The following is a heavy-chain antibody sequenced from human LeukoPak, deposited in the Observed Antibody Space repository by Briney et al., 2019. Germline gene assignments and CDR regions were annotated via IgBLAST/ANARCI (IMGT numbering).Heavy chain of an antibody. Sequence: PGGSLRLSCVDSGFTFSSYAMSWVRQVPGKGPEWVSGISDNGGSTYYADSVKGRFTVSRDNSKNTLYLQMNSLRAEDTAVYYCAKASTGYSYGNLYGEFDYWGQGTLVTVSS. CDR2: ISDNGGST. J-gene: IGHJ4*02. CDR3: AKASTGYSYGNLYGEFDY. D-gene: IGHD5-18*01. V-gene: IGHV3-23*01. CDR1: GFTFSSYA.